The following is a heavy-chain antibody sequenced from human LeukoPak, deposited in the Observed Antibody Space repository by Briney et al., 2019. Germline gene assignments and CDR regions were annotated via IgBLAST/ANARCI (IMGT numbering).Heavy chain of an antibody. V-gene: IGHV4-61*02. CDR2: IYTSGST. CDR1: GGSISSGSYH. J-gene: IGHJ6*03. Sequence: PSETLSLTCTVSGGSISSGSYHWSWIRQPAGKGLEWIGRIYTSGSTDYNPSLKSRVTISVDTSKNQFSLRLTSVTAADTAVYYCARGRGYMDVWGKGTTVTVS. CDR3: ARGRGYMDV.